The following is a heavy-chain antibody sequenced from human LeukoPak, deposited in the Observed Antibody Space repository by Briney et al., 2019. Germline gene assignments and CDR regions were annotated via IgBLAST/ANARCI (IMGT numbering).Heavy chain of an antibody. D-gene: IGHD3-3*01. CDR1: GFTFSSYS. V-gene: IGHV3-48*01. CDR2: ISSGSRTI. Sequence: GGSLRLSCVASGFTFSSYSMNWVRQAPGKGLEWVSYISSGSRTIYYADSVKGRFTISRDNAKNSLYLQMNSLRAEDTAVYYCARDYDFWSGYYYYMDVWGEGTTVTVSS. J-gene: IGHJ6*03. CDR3: ARDYDFWSGYYYYMDV.